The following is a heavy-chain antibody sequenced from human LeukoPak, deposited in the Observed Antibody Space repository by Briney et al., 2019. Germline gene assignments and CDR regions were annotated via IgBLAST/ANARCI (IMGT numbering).Heavy chain of an antibody. V-gene: IGHV3-9*01. Sequence: GGSLRLSCAASGFTFDDFAMHWVRQAPGKGLEWVSGISWNSGSIGYADSVKGRFTISRDNAKNSLYLQMNSLRAEGTALYYCAKGLYNWNYPPSDYWGQGTLVTVSS. J-gene: IGHJ4*02. CDR3: AKGLYNWNYPPSDY. D-gene: IGHD1-7*01. CDR2: ISWNSGSI. CDR1: GFTFDDFA.